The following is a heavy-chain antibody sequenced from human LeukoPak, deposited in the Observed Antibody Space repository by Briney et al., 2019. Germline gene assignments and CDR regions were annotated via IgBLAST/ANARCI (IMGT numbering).Heavy chain of an antibody. CDR3: ARGMYSSSWYHLWFDP. CDR1: GFTFSSYW. Sequence: GSLRLSCAASGFTFSSYWMSWVRQAPGKGLEWIGYIYYSGSTNYNPSLKSRVTISVDTSKNQFSLKLSSVTAADTAVYYCARGMYSSSWYHLWFDPWGQGTLVTVSS. D-gene: IGHD6-13*01. V-gene: IGHV4-59*01. CDR2: IYYSGST. J-gene: IGHJ5*02.